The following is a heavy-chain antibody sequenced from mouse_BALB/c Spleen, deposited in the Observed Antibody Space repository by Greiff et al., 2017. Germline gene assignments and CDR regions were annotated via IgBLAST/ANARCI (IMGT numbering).Heavy chain of an antibody. CDR2: ISSGGGST. CDR1: GFAFSSYD. V-gene: IGHV5-12-1*01. Sequence: EVKLMESGGGLVKPGGSLKLSCAASGFAFSSYDMSWVRQTPEKRLEWVAYISSGGGSTYYPDTVKGRFTISRDNAKNTLYLQMSSLKSEDTAMYYCARSGYRYDYFDYWGQGTTLTASS. CDR3: ARSGYRYDYFDY. D-gene: IGHD2-14*01. J-gene: IGHJ2*01.